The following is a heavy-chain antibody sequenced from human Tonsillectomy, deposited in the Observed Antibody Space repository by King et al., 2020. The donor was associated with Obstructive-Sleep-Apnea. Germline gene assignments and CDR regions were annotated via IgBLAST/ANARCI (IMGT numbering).Heavy chain of an antibody. CDR2: ISYDGSNK. D-gene: IGHD5-24*01. Sequence: GGGGGGRGGSRGLSCAASGFTFSSYAMHWVRQAPGKGLEWVAVISYDGSNKYYADSVKGRFTISRDNSKNTLCLQMNSLRAEDTAVYYCARDEMATNDFDYWGQGTLVTVSS. V-gene: IGHV3-30*04. CDR3: ARDEMATNDFDY. J-gene: IGHJ4*02. CDR1: GFTFSSYA.